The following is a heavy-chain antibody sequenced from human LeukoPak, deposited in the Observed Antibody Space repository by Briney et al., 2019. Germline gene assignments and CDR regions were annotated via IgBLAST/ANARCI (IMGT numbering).Heavy chain of an antibody. Sequence: SVKVSCKASGGTFSSYAISWVRQAPGQGLEWMGGIIPIFGTANYAQKFQGRVTITADESTSTAYMELSSLRSEDTAVYYCATPVNNGYYFDYWGQGTLDTVSS. V-gene: IGHV1-69*13. CDR2: IIPIFGTA. J-gene: IGHJ4*02. D-gene: IGHD1-14*01. CDR3: ATPVNNGYYFDY. CDR1: GGTFSSYA.